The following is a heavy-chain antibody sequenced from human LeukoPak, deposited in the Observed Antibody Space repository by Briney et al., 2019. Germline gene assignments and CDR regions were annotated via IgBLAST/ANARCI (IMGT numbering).Heavy chain of an antibody. V-gene: IGHV3-11*06. CDR3: ATRQGEFDY. CDR1: GFTFSDYY. J-gene: IGHJ4*02. D-gene: IGHD3-16*01. Sequence: PGGSLRLSCAASGFTFSDYYMSWIRQAPGKGLEWVSSISSSSSYIYYADSVKGRFTTSRDNAKNSLYLQMNSLRAEDTAVYYCATRQGEFDYWGQGTLVTVSS. CDR2: ISSSSSYI.